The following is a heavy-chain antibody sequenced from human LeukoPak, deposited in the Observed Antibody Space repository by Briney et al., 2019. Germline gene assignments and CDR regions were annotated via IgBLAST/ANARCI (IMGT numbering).Heavy chain of an antibody. D-gene: IGHD5-24*01. CDR2: ISYDGSNK. V-gene: IGHV3-30*01. Sequence: PGRSLRLSCAASGFTFSSYAMHWVRQAPGKGLEWVAVISYDGSNKYYADSVKGRFTISRDNSKNTLYLQMNSLRAEDTAVYYCAREGIATILSGYDYWGQGTLVTVSS. CDR1: GFTFSSYA. J-gene: IGHJ4*02. CDR3: AREGIATILSGYDY.